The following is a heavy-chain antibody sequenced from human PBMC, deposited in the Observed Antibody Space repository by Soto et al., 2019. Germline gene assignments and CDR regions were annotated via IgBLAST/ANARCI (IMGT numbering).Heavy chain of an antibody. CDR2: IYYSGST. J-gene: IGHJ4*02. Sequence: SETLSLTCTVSGGSISSYYWSWIRQPPGKGLEWIGYIYYSGSTNYNPSLKSRVTISVDTSKNQFSLKLSSVTAADTAVYYCASYSSGNFEYWGQGTLVTVSS. V-gene: IGHV4-59*08. CDR1: GGSISSYY. D-gene: IGHD6-19*01. CDR3: ASYSSGNFEY.